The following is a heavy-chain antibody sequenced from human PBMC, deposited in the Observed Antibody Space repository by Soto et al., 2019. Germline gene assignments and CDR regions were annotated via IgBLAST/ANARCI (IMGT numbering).Heavy chain of an antibody. D-gene: IGHD6-13*01. CDR3: AKGFDSSWSFFDY. J-gene: IGHJ4*02. CDR2: ISDSGDAT. V-gene: IGHV3-23*01. Sequence: PGGSLRLSCGASGFTFSTYAMSWVRQAPGKGLERVAGISDSGDATYHADSVKGRFTISRDNSKSTLYLQMISLRVEDTAVYYCAKGFDSSWSFFDYWGQGALVTVSS. CDR1: GFTFSTYA.